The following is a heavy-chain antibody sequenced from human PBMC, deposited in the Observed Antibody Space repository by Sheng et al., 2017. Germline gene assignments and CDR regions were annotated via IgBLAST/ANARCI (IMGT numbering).Heavy chain of an antibody. J-gene: IGHJ6*03. CDR2: TIPILGVA. D-gene: IGHD2-21*01. V-gene: IGHV1-69*04. Sequence: QVQLVQSGAEVKKPGSSVKVSCKASGGTFSSFDITWVRQAPGQGLEWMGGTIPILGVANYAQNFQGRVTIIADKSTSTVYMELSSLRSEDTAVYYCANSRPCAGDCYFGDYYYYMDVWAKEPRSPSP. CDR3: ANSRPCAGDCYFGDYYYYMDV. CDR1: GGTFSSFD.